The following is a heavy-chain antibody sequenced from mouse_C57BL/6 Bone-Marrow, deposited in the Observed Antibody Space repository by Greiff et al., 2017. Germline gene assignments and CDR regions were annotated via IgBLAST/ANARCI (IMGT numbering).Heavy chain of an antibody. CDR1: GYAFTNYL. D-gene: IGHD1-1*01. CDR2: INPGSGGT. V-gene: IGHV1-54*01. J-gene: IGHJ2*01. Sequence: VQLQQSGAELVRPGTSVKVSCKASGYAFTNYLIEWVKQRPGQGLEWIGVINPGSGGTNYNEKFKGKATLTADKSSSTAYMQLSSLTSEDSAVXFCARWGGSSPFDYWGQGTTLTVSS. CDR3: ARWGGSSPFDY.